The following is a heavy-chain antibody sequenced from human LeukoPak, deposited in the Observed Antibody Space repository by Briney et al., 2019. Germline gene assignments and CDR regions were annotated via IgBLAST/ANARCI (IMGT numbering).Heavy chain of an antibody. V-gene: IGHV3-23*01. CDR3: AKQYYYDSSGYFDY. D-gene: IGHD3-22*01. J-gene: IGHJ4*02. CDR1: GFTFSSYS. Sequence: GGSLRLSCAASGFTFSSYSMSWVRQAPGKGLDWDSAISGSGGSTYYAHSVKGRFTISRDNSKNTLYLQMNSLRADDTAVYYCAKQYYYDSSGYFDYWGQGTLVTVSS. CDR2: ISGSGGST.